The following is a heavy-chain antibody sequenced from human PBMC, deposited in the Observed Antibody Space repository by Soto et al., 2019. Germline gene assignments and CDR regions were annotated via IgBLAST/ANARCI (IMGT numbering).Heavy chain of an antibody. V-gene: IGHV1-69*13. CDR3: ARGVHYDSSGYYYFY. CDR2: IIPIFGTA. CDR1: GGTFSSYA. Sequence: SVKVSCKASGGTFSSYAIDWVRQAPGQGPEWMGGIIPIFGTANYAQKFQGRVTITADESTSTAYMELRSLRSEDTAVYYCARGVHYDSSGYYYFYWGQGTLVTVSS. D-gene: IGHD3-22*01. J-gene: IGHJ4*02.